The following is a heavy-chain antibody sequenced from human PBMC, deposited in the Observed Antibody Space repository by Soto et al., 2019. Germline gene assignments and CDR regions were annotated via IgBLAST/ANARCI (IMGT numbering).Heavy chain of an antibody. CDR2: MFHSGIT. V-gene: IGHV4-4*02. CDR1: GGSISSDNW. J-gene: IGHJ4*02. CDR3: ARNGAYHLDY. D-gene: IGHD2-8*01. Sequence: QVQLQESGPGLVRPSGTLSLTCAVSGGSISSDNWWSWVRQPPGKGLEWIGEMFHSGITNYSPSHKSRFTISIDKSTHQFSLQLSSVTAADTAVYYCARNGAYHLDYWGQGTLVTVSS.